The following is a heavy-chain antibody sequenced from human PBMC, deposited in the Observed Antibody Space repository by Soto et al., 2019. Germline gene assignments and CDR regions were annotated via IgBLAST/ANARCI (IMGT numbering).Heavy chain of an antibody. J-gene: IGHJ5*02. Sequence: QVQLQESGPGLVKPSETLSLTCSVSGGSVNTGSYYWTWIRQPPGKGLEWIGYVYDSGRFNYNPSLKSRVTISVDTSKNQFSLNLNSVTAADTAVYYCARGDYALVSWGQGTLVTVSS. CDR1: GGSVNTGSYY. CDR2: VYDSGRF. D-gene: IGHD3-16*01. V-gene: IGHV4-61*01. CDR3: ARGDYALVS.